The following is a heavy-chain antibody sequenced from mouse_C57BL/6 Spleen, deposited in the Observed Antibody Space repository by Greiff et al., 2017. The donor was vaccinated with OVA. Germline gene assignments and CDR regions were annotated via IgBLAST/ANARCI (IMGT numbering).Heavy chain of an antibody. D-gene: IGHD2-4*01. Sequence: QVQLQQPGAELVKPGASVKLSCKASGYTFTSYWMHWVKQRPGQGLEWIGMIHPNSGSTNYNEKFKSKATLTVDKSSSTAYMQLSSLTSEDSAVYYCAREGGMGLRRGGDAMDYWGQGTSVTVSS. CDR3: AREGGMGLRRGGDAMDY. CDR2: IHPNSGST. J-gene: IGHJ4*01. CDR1: GYTFTSYW. V-gene: IGHV1-64*01.